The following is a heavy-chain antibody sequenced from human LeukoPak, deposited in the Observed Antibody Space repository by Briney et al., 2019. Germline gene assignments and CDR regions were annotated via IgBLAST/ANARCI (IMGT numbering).Heavy chain of an antibody. CDR3: ARSRYDSSGYYYY. D-gene: IGHD3-22*01. V-gene: IGHV1-69*02. CDR2: IIPILGIA. CDR1: GGTFSSYT. Sequence: SVKVSCKASGGTFSSYTISWVRQAPGQGLEWMGRIIPILGIANYAQKFQGRVTITADKSTSTAYMELSSLRSGDTAVYYCARSRYDSSGYYYYWGQGTLVTVSS. J-gene: IGHJ4*02.